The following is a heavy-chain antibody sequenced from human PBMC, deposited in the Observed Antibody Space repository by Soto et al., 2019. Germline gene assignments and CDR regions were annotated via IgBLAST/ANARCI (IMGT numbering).Heavy chain of an antibody. CDR2: ISAYNGNT. CDR1: GYTFTSYG. Sequence: GASVKVSCKASGYTFTSYGISWVRQAPGQGLEWMGWISAYNGNTNYAQKLRGRVTMTTDTSTSTAYMELRSLRSDDTAVYYCARVCLLKTVTTFYYYYYYMDVWGKGTTVTVSS. CDR3: ARVCLLKTVTTFYYYYYYMDV. V-gene: IGHV1-18*01. J-gene: IGHJ6*03. D-gene: IGHD4-17*01.